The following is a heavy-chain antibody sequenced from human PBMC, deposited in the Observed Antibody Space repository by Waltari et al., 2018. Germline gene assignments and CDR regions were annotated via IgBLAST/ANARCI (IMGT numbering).Heavy chain of an antibody. CDR1: GDFLSDAH. D-gene: IGHD3-22*01. V-gene: IGHV4-59*08. J-gene: IGHJ4*02. Sequence: HVQLQESGPGLVKPSETLSLTCTVSGDFLSDAHWTWIRQAPGKGLEWIAYLRNTGGTKCTPSLQVRVTISADTSKKQFSLRLTSVTAADTAVYYCARLPTKYYDSTGWGFFDQWGQGILVTVSP. CDR3: ARLPTKYYDSTGWGFFDQ. CDR2: LRNTGGT.